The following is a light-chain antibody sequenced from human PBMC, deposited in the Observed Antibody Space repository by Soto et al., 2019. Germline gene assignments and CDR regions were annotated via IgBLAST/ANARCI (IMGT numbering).Light chain of an antibody. J-gene: IGKJ1*01. CDR1: QSLRSNF. Sequence: PGERATLSCTASQSLRSNFLAWYQQKPGQAPRLLIYDASSRAAGIPDRFSGSGSGTDFTLTITRLEPEDFAVYHCQQYDRSPRTFGQGTKVEIK. CDR2: DAS. CDR3: QQYDRSPRT. V-gene: IGKV3-20*01.